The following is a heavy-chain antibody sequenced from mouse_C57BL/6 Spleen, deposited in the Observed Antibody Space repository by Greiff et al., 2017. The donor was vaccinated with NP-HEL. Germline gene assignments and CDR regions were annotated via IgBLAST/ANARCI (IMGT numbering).Heavy chain of an antibody. Sequence: QVQLQQPGAELVRPGTSVKLSCKASGYTFTSYWMHWVKQRPGQGLEWIGVIDPSDSYTNYNQKFKGKATLTVDTSSSTAYMQLSSLTSEDSAVYYCARGYPYFDYWGQGTTLTVSS. CDR2: IDPSDSYT. D-gene: IGHD2-2*01. J-gene: IGHJ2*01. CDR3: ARGYPYFDY. CDR1: GYTFTSYW. V-gene: IGHV1-59*01.